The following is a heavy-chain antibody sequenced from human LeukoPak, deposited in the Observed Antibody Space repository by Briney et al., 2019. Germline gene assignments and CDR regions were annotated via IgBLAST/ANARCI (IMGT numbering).Heavy chain of an antibody. CDR1: GYTFTSYG. V-gene: IGHV1-18*01. Sequence: ASVKVSCKASGYTFTSYGISWVRQAPGQGLEWMGWISAYNGNTNYAQKLQGRVTMTTDTSTSTAYMELRSLRSDDTAVYYCARAAYYYDSSGLTGSFDYWGQGTLVTVSS. CDR3: ARAAYYYDSSGLTGSFDY. D-gene: IGHD3-22*01. CDR2: ISAYNGNT. J-gene: IGHJ4*02.